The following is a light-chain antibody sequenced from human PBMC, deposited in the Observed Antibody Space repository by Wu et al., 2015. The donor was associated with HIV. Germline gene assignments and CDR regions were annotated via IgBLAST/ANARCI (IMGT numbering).Light chain of an antibody. CDR3: QQYTDWPRT. J-gene: IGKJ1*01. Sequence: EIVLTQSPGTLSVSPGEGATLFCKASATVGINLGWYQQKPGQAPKLLIYGASDRATGIPVRFSGSGFGTEFTLNISSLQTEDFAIYYCQQYTDWPRTFGQGTKVEIK. V-gene: IGKV3-15*01. CDR2: GAS. CDR1: ATVGIN.